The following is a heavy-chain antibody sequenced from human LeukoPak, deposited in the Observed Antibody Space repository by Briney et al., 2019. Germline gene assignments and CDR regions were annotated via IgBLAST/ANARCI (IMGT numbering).Heavy chain of an antibody. CDR1: GGSISGYY. D-gene: IGHD3-22*01. CDR2: INYSGST. CDR3: AREYSSFEY. Sequence: SETLSLTCTVSGGSISGYYWHWIRQPPGMGLEWIGYINYSGSTDYKPSLKSRVTISVDTSNNQFSLNLRPVTAADTAVYYCAREYSSFEYWGQGILVTVSS. J-gene: IGHJ4*02. V-gene: IGHV4-59*01.